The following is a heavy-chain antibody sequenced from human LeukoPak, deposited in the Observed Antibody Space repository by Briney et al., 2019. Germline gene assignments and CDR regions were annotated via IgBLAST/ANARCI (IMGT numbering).Heavy chain of an antibody. D-gene: IGHD4-17*01. CDR2: IYYSGST. CDR1: GGSISSYY. V-gene: IGHV4-59*08. J-gene: IGHJ5*02. CDR3: ARHEGPPVYSGDLNRIDP. Sequence: SETLSLTCTVSGGSISSYYWSWLRQPPGKGLEWIGYIYYSGSTNYNPSLKSRVTISVDTSKNQFSLKLSSVTAADTAVYYCARHEGPPVYSGDLNRIDPWGQGTLVTVSS.